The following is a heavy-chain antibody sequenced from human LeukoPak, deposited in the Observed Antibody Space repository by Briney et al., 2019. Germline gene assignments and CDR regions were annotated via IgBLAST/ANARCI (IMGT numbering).Heavy chain of an antibody. D-gene: IGHD3-16*02. V-gene: IGHV4-30-2*01. Sequence: SQTLSLTCAVSGGSISSGGYSWSWIRQPPGKGLEWIGFIYHSGSTYYNPSLKSRVTISVDRSKNQFSLKLSSVTAADTAVYYCARAPGSYDYVWGSYRYTYFDYWGQGTLSPSPQ. J-gene: IGHJ4*02. CDR2: IYHSGST. CDR1: GGSISSGGYS. CDR3: ARAPGSYDYVWGSYRYTYFDY.